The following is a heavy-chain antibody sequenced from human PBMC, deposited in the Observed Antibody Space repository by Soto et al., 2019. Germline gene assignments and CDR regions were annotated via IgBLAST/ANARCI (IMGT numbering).Heavy chain of an antibody. Sequence: GESLKISCKGSGYSFAGYWITWVRQKPGKGLEWMGRIDPSDSQTYYSPSFQGQVTISVDNSIDTAYLEWTTLRASDSAMYYCARHSLATQPGDYWGQGTRVTVSS. CDR2: IDPSDSQT. V-gene: IGHV5-10-1*04. D-gene: IGHD5-12*01. CDR1: GYSFAGYW. J-gene: IGHJ4*02. CDR3: ARHSLATQPGDY.